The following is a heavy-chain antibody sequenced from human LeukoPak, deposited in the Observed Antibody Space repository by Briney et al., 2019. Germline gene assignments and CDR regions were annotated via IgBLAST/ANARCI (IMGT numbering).Heavy chain of an antibody. J-gene: IGHJ5*02. CDR2: VSYDGSMQ. V-gene: IGHV3-30*03. Sequence: GGSLRLSCAASGFIVSSNYMSWVRQAPGKGLEWVATVSYDGSMQYHADSVRDRFTTFRDNSQNTVYLQMTNLRTDDTAIYYCARIVGWLQQIADLWGHGTLVTVSS. CDR3: ARIVGWLQQIADL. CDR1: GFIVSSNY. D-gene: IGHD2-15*01.